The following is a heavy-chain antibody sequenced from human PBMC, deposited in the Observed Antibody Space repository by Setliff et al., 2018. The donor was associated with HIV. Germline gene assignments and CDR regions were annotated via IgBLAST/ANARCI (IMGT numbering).Heavy chain of an antibody. Sequence: LSLSCAASRFTFSSHAMHWVRQAPGKGLEWVAVISYDGTNKYYADSVKGRFTISRDNSKNTLYLQMNSLRAEDTAVYSCARDLYGSGSYSAFDIWGQGTLVT. CDR2: ISYDGTNK. CDR3: ARDLYGSGSYSAFDI. CDR1: RFTFSSHA. D-gene: IGHD3-10*01. V-gene: IGHV3-30*04. J-gene: IGHJ3*02.